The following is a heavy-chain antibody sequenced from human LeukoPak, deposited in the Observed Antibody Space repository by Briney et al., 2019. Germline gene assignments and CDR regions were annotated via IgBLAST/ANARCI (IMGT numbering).Heavy chain of an antibody. CDR2: ISAYNGNT. Sequence: ASVKVSCKASGYTFTSYGISSVRQAPGQGLEWMGWISAYNGNTNYAQKLQGRVTMTTDTSTSTAYMELRSLRSDDTAVYYCAREMKGYCSSTSCYARFDPWGQGTLVTVSS. CDR1: GYTFTSYG. CDR3: AREMKGYCSSTSCYARFDP. J-gene: IGHJ5*02. V-gene: IGHV1-18*01. D-gene: IGHD2-2*01.